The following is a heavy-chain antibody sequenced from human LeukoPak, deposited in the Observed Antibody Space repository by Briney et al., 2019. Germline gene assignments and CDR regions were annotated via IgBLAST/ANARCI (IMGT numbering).Heavy chain of an antibody. J-gene: IGHJ6*02. D-gene: IGHD2-2*01. CDR1: GFTFSSYW. CDR3: ARDIVVVGYYYYGMDV. Sequence: GGSLRLSCAASGFTFSSYWMNWIRQAPGKGLEWVSYISSSGSTIYYADSVKGRFAISRDNAKNSLYLQMNSLRAEDTAVYYCARDIVVVGYYYYGMDVWGQGTTVTVSS. CDR2: ISSSGSTI. V-gene: IGHV3-48*04.